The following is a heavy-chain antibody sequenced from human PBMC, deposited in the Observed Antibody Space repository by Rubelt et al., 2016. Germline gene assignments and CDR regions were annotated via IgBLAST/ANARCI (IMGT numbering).Heavy chain of an antibody. CDR1: GGSISSSSYY. J-gene: IGHJ4*02. CDR3: ASLLWFGEYYFDY. Sequence: QLQLQESGPGLVKPSETLSLTCTVSGGSISSSSYYWGWIRQPPGKVLEWIGSIYYSGSTYYNPSLKSRVTISVDTSKNQVSLKLSSVTAADTAVYYCASLLWFGEYYFDYWGQGTLVTVSS. V-gene: IGHV4-39*01. CDR2: IYYSGST. D-gene: IGHD3-10*01.